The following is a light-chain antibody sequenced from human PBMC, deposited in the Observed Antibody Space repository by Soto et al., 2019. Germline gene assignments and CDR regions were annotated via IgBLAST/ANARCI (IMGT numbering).Light chain of an antibody. CDR2: DAS. CDR1: QSVSSY. V-gene: IGKV3-11*01. J-gene: IGKJ3*01. Sequence: EIVLTQSPATLSLSPGERATLSCRASQSVSSYLAWYQQKPGQAPRLLIYDASNRATGIPARFSGSGSGTDFTLTISSLEPEDFAVYYCQQRSSWPRFTFGPGTKVDI. CDR3: QQRSSWPRFT.